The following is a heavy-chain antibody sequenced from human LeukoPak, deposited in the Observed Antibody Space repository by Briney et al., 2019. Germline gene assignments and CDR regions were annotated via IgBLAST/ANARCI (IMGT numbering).Heavy chain of an antibody. CDR1: GFSVRTNY. V-gene: IGHV3-53*01. Sequence: GGSLRLSCAASGFSVRTNYMSWVRQAPGKGLEWVSVIYSDLSTYYADSVKGRFTISRDNSKNTLYLHMNSLRAEDTAVYYCARVGSPGWGQGTLVTVSS. D-gene: IGHD3-10*01. CDR3: ARVGSPG. CDR2: IYSDLST. J-gene: IGHJ4*02.